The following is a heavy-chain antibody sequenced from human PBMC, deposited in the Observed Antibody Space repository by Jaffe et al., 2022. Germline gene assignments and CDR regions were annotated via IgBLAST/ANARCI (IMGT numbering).Heavy chain of an antibody. CDR1: GGSISSSNW. V-gene: IGHV4-4*02. D-gene: IGHD2-2*01. CDR2: IYHSGST. CDR3: ARVGYCSSTSCYAPYYYYMDV. Sequence: QVQLQESGPGLVKPSGTLSLTCAVSGGSISSSNWWSWVRQPPGKGLEWIGEIYHSGSTNYNPSLKSRVTISVDKSKNQFSLKLSSVTAADTAVYYCARVGYCSSTSCYAPYYYYMDVWGKGTTVTVSS. J-gene: IGHJ6*03.